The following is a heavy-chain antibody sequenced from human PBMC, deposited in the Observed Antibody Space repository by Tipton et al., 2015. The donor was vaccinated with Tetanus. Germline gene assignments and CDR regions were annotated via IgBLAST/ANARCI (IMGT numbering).Heavy chain of an antibody. V-gene: IGHV1-69*01. D-gene: IGHD4-17*01. Sequence: QLVQSGPEVKKPGSSVKVSCKVSGGTFSSYAISWVRQAPEQGLEWMGGIIPLFRTKNYAQKFQGRVTITADESTNTAYMELSSLRSDDTAVYYCVRDLTPVTTGGGYYYMDVWGKGTTVTVSS. CDR2: IIPLFRTK. J-gene: IGHJ6*03. CDR3: VRDLTPVTTGGGYYYMDV. CDR1: GGTFSSYA.